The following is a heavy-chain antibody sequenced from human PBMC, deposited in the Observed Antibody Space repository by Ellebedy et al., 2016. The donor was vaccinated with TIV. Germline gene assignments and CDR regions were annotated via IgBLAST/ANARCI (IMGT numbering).Heavy chain of an antibody. V-gene: IGHV3-23*01. J-gene: IGHJ4*02. D-gene: IGHD6-19*01. CDR3: AKVLAVAGADY. CDR1: GFSFSSYA. CDR2: INDRGVST. Sequence: PGGSLRLSCAASGFSFSSYAMSWVRQTPGKGLEWVSSINDRGVSTYYADSVKGRFTVSRDNSKNTLFLQMNNLRGEDTAFYYCAKVLAVAGADYWGQGTLVTVS.